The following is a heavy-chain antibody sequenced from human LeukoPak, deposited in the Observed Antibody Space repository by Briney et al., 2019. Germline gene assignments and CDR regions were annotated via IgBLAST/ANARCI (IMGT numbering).Heavy chain of an antibody. J-gene: IGHJ6*02. CDR1: GFTSSSYA. CDR2: ISYDGSNK. V-gene: IGHV3-30-3*01. D-gene: IGHD6-19*01. CDR3: ARDPRAVAGPTESYYGMDV. Sequence: GGSLRLSCAASGFTSSSYAMHWVRQAPGKGLGWVAVISYDGSNKYYADSVKGRFTISRDNSKNTLYLQMNSLRAEDTAVYYCARDPRAVAGPTESYYGMDVWGQGTTVTVSS.